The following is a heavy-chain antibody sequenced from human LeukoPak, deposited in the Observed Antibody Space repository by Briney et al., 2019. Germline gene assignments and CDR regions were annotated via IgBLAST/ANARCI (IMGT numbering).Heavy chain of an antibody. V-gene: IGHV3-30*18. Sequence: GGSLRLSCAASGFTFSSYGMHWVRQAPGKGLEWVAVISYDGSNKYYADSVKGRFTISRDNSKSTLYLQMNSLRAEDTAVYYCAKVQYGLLGYYYYGMDVWGQGTTVTVSS. CDR1: GFTFSSYG. CDR3: AKVQYGLLGYYYYGMDV. D-gene: IGHD3-10*01. CDR2: ISYDGSNK. J-gene: IGHJ6*02.